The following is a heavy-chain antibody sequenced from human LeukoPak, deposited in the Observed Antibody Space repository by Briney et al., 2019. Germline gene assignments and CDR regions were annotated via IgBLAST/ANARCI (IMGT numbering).Heavy chain of an antibody. D-gene: IGHD3-9*01. J-gene: IGHJ4*02. V-gene: IGHV3-23*01. CDR2: IGASGGST. Sequence: PGGSLRLSCAASGLTFSTYAMTWVRQAPGKRLEWVSGIGASGGSTYYADSVKGRFTISRDNSKNTLYLQMNSLRTEDTAVYYCAKVEGYDILTGLDYWGQGTLVTVSS. CDR1: GLTFSTYA. CDR3: AKVEGYDILTGLDY.